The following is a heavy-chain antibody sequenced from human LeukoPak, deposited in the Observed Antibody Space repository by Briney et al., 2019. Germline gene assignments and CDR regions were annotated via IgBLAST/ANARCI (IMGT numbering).Heavy chain of an antibody. Sequence: GGSLRLSCAASGFTFSSYGMHWVRQAPGKGLEWVAVISYDGSNKYYADSVKGRFTISRDNSKNTLYLQMNSLRAEDTAVYYCARDYRYCSSTSCYTVNYFDYWGQGTLVTVSS. V-gene: IGHV3-30*03. CDR3: ARDYRYCSSTSCYTVNYFDY. J-gene: IGHJ4*02. CDR2: ISYDGSNK. D-gene: IGHD2-2*02. CDR1: GFTFSSYG.